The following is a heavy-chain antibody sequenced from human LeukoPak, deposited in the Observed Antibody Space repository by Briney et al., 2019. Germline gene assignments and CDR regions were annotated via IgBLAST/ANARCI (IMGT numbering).Heavy chain of an antibody. CDR2: IWYGGSNK. CDR3: AKDSSITNYYMDV. CDR1: GFTFCSYG. D-gene: IGHD3-10*01. J-gene: IGHJ6*03. V-gene: IGHV3-30*02. Sequence: GGSLRLSCAASGFTFCSYGMHWVRQAPGKGLEWVAVIWYGGSNKYYADSVKGRFTISRDNSKNTLYLQMNSLRAEDTAVYYCAKDSSITNYYMDVWGKGTTVTVSS.